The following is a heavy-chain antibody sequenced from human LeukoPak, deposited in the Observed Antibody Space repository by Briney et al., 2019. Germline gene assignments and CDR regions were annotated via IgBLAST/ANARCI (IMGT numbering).Heavy chain of an antibody. CDR3: ARHVVAVGFDY. CDR2: ITGSSSYI. V-gene: IGHV3-21*01. CDR1: GFTFSSYS. Sequence: PGGSLGLSCAASGFTFSSYSMNWVRQAPGKGLQWVSSITGSSSYIYYADSVKGRFTISRDNAKNSLYLQMNSLRAEDTAVYYCARHVVAVGFDYWGQGTLVTVSS. J-gene: IGHJ4*02. D-gene: IGHD3-22*01.